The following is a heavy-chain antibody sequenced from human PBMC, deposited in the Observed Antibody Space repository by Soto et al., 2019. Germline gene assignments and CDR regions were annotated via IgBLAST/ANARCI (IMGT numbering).Heavy chain of an antibody. V-gene: IGHV1-3*01. CDR1: GYTFTSHA. Sequence: ASVKVSCKASGYTFTSHAMHWLRQAPGQRLEWMGWNNVGNGNTQYPQRFQGRVTVTRDTSASTVYMELSSLRSEDTAVYYCARVAFGVVTVFDYWGQGTLVTVSS. D-gene: IGHD3-3*01. CDR3: ARVAFGVVTVFDY. CDR2: NNVGNGNT. J-gene: IGHJ4*02.